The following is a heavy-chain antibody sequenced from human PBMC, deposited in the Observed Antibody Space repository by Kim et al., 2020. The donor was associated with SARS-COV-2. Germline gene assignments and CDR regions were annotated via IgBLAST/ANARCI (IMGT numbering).Heavy chain of an antibody. V-gene: IGHV1-46*01. CDR3: AISQTRYGSQNYYNPHFDY. Sequence: ASVKVSCKASGYPFTSHYVHWVRQAPGQGLEWMGVINPSGGATNYAQKFQDRLTMTRDTSTSTAYMDLSSLRSEDTAMYYCAISQTRYGSQNYYNPHFDYWGQGTLVTVSS. CDR1: GYPFTSHY. CDR2: INPSGGAT. D-gene: IGHD3-10*01. J-gene: IGHJ4*02.